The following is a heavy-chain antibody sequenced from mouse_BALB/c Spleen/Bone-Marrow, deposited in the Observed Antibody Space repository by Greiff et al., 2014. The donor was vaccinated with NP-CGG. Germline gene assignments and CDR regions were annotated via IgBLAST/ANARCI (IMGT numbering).Heavy chain of an antibody. CDR2: FYPGSGNI. CDR1: GYTFTDYI. D-gene: IGHD1-1*01. J-gene: IGHJ2*01. CDR3: TRHFYGSSYFDY. V-gene: IGHV1-62-2*01. Sequence: QVQLQQSGAELVKPGASVKLSCKASGYTFTDYIIHWIKQRSGQGLEWIGWFYPGSGNIEYNEKFKDKATLTADKSSSTVYMGLSRLTSEDSAVYFCTRHFYGSSYFDYWGQGTTLTVSS.